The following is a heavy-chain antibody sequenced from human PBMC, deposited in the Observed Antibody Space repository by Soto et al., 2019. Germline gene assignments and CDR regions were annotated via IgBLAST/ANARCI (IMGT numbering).Heavy chain of an antibody. D-gene: IGHD3-22*01. CDR2: ISNGGSNK. J-gene: IGHJ4*02. V-gene: IGHV3-30-3*01. CDR3: ARERYYYDSSGYPV. CDR1: GFTFRTFA. Sequence: GGSLRLSCAASGFTFRTFAMHWVRQAPGKGLEWVAVISNGGSNKYFLDSVKGRFTVSRDNAKNSLYLQMNSLRAEDTAVYYCARERYYYDSSGYPVWGQGTLVTVSS.